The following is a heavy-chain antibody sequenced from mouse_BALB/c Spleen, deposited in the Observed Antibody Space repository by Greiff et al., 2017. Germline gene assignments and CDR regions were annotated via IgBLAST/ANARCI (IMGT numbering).Heavy chain of an antibody. CDR2: IDPENGDT. CDR3: SYGNYGFFFDY. CDR1: GFNIKDYY. D-gene: IGHD2-10*02. V-gene: IGHV14-4*02. Sequence: EVKLQESGAELVRSGASVKLSCTASGFNIKDYYMHWVKQRPEQGLEWIGWIDPENGDTEYAPKFQGKATMTADTSSNTAYLQLSSLTSEDTAVYYCSYGNYGFFFDYWGQGTTLTVSS. J-gene: IGHJ2*01.